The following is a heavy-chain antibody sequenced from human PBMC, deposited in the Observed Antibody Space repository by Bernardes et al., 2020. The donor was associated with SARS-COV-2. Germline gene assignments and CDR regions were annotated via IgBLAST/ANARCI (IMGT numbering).Heavy chain of an antibody. V-gene: IGHV3-21*01. CDR2: ITASTNYI. Sequence: GGSLRLSCAASGFNFRSYAMNWVRKAPGKGLQWVSSITASTNYIQYTDSVEGRFTVSRDNAKNSLYLEMTSLRVEDTAIYYCARILRDNGFGSGYYDLWGRGTLVIVSS. D-gene: IGHD4-17*01. CDR1: GFNFRSYA. J-gene: IGHJ2*01. CDR3: ARILRDNGFGSGYYDL.